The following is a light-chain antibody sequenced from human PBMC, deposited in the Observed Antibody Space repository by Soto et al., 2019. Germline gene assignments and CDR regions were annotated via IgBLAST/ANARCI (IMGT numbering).Light chain of an antibody. J-gene: IGLJ1*01. V-gene: IGLV2-14*01. CDR2: EVT. CDR1: SSDVGSYDY. CDR3: SSHTSVNTRV. Sequence: QSVLTQPASGSGAPGQSIAISRTGTSSDVGSYDYVSWYQQHPDKAPKLMIYEVTQRPSGVSNRFSGSKSGNTASLTISGLQAEDEADYYCSSHTSVNTRVFGTGTKVTVL.